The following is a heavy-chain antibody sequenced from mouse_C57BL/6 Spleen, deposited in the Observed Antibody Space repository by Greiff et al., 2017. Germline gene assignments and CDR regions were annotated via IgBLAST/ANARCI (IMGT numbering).Heavy chain of an antibody. D-gene: IGHD3-2*02. J-gene: IGHJ4*01. V-gene: IGHV1-81*01. CDR1: GYTFTSYG. Sequence: VQLQQSGAELARPGASVKLSCKASGYTFTSYGISWVKQRTGQGLEWIGEIYPRSGDTYYNEKFKGKATLTADKSSSTAYMELRSLTSEDSAVYFCARAQAYYAMDYWGQGTSVTVSS. CDR3: ARAQAYYAMDY. CDR2: IYPRSGDT.